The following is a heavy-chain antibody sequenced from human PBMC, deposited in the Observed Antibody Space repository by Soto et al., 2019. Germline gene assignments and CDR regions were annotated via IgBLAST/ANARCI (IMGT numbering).Heavy chain of an antibody. D-gene: IGHD3-10*01. J-gene: IGHJ4*02. Sequence: GGSLRLSCAASGFTFSSYWMHWVRQTPGKGLVWVSRINSDGSSTSYADSVKGRFTISRDNSKNTLYLQMNSLRAEDTAVYYCSKDFQGSLKYHFDAWGQGTLVTVSS. V-gene: IGHV3-74*01. CDR1: GFTFSSYW. CDR2: INSDGSST. CDR3: SKDFQGSLKYHFDA.